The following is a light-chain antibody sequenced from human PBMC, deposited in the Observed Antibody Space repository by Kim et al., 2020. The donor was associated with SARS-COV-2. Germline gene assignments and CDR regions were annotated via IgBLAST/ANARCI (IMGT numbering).Light chain of an antibody. V-gene: IGKV1-27*01. CDR3: QEYNSAPWT. Sequence: ASVGHRVTLTCRASQDIANSLAWYQQKAGKVPKLLIYAASTLQSGVPCRFSGSGSGTQFTLNIGSLQTEDVATYYCQEYNSAPWTFGPGTKVDIK. J-gene: IGKJ1*01. CDR2: AAS. CDR1: QDIANS.